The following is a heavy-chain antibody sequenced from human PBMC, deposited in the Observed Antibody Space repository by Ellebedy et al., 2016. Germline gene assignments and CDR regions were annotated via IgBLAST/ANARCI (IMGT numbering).Heavy chain of an antibody. J-gene: IGHJ3*01. CDR3: TRGGLDNSFDV. V-gene: IGHV3-48*02. CDR2: ISPTSGSTI. CDR1: GFTFTSYS. D-gene: IGHD3-16*01. Sequence: GGSLRLXCAVSGFTFTSYSMKWVRQPPGKGLEWVSYISPTSGSTIYYADSVKGRFTISRDNAKNSVYLQMNSLRDEDTAVYYCTRGGLDNSFDVWGQGTMVTVSS.